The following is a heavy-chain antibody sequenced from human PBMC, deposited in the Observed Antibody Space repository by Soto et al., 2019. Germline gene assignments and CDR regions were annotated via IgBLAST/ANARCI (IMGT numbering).Heavy chain of an antibody. CDR1: GGSINSYD. Sequence: ETLSLTCPVSGGSINSYDWSWIREPPGKGLEWIGYIYYSGSTNYNPSLKSRVTISVDTSKNQFSLKLSSVTAADTAVYYCARHSGYSYGYPNWFDPWGQGTLVTVSS. J-gene: IGHJ5*02. CDR3: ARHSGYSYGYPNWFDP. D-gene: IGHD5-18*01. V-gene: IGHV4-59*01. CDR2: IYYSGST.